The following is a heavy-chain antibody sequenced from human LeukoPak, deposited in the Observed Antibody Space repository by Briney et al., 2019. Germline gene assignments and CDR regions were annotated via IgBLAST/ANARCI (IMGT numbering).Heavy chain of an antibody. CDR3: ARLVGGSAYYFDY. D-gene: IGHD2-15*01. CDR1: GFTVSSNY. V-gene: IGHV3-53*01. CDR2: IYGGGST. Sequence: GGSLRLSCAASGFTVSSNYMSWVRQAPGKGLEWVSVIYGGGSTYYADSVKGRFTISRDNSKNTLYLQMNSLRAEDTAVYYCARLVGGSAYYFDYWGQGTLVTVSS. J-gene: IGHJ4*02.